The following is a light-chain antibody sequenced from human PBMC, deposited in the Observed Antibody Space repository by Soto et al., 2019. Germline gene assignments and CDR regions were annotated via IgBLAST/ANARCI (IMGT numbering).Light chain of an antibody. V-gene: IGKV3-11*01. CDR3: QQRSNWPPWT. CDR1: QSVSSY. J-gene: IGKJ1*01. Sequence: EIVLTQSPATLSFSPGERATLSCRASQSVSSYLAWYQQKPGQAPRLLIYDASNRATGIPARFSGSGSGTDFTLTIRSLEPEDFAVYYCQQRSNWPPWTFGQGTKGDIK. CDR2: DAS.